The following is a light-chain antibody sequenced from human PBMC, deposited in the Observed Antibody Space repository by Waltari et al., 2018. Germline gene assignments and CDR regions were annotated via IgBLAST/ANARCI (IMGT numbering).Light chain of an antibody. CDR1: RSNIGDNY. V-gene: IGLV1-47*01. CDR3: ASWDDSLSGVV. Sequence: QSVLTQPPSASGTPGQRVTISCSGSRSNIGDNYVYRYQQFPGPAPKLLIYRSNERHSGVPDRISGSKSGASASLAISGLRSEDEASYYCASWDDSLSGVVFGGGTHLTVL. CDR2: RSN. J-gene: IGLJ7*01.